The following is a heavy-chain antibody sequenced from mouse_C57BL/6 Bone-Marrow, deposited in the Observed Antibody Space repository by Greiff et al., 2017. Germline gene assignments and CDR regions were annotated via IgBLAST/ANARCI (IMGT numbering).Heavy chain of an antibody. CDR2: IDPSDSYT. CDR1: GYTFTSYW. Sequence: QVQLQQPGAELVMPGASVKLSCKASGYTFTSYWMHWVKQRPGQGLEWIGEIDPSDSYTNYNQKFKGKSTLTVDKSSSTAYMQLSSLTSEDSAVYYGALYDYDEDWFAYWGQGTLVTVSA. D-gene: IGHD2-4*01. J-gene: IGHJ3*01. CDR3: ALYDYDEDWFAY. V-gene: IGHV1-69*01.